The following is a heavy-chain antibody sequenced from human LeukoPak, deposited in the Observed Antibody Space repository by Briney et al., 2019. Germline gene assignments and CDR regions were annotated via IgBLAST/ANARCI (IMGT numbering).Heavy chain of an antibody. CDR1: GGSISSSRYY. Sequence: SETLSLTCTVSGGSISSSRYYWGWIRQPPGKELEWIGSIYYSGSTYYNPSLKSRITISVDTSKNQFSLKLSSVTAADTAVYYCARVVSGWVDYWGQGTLVTVSS. CDR2: IYYSGST. V-gene: IGHV4-39*07. J-gene: IGHJ4*02. D-gene: IGHD6-19*01. CDR3: ARVVSGWVDY.